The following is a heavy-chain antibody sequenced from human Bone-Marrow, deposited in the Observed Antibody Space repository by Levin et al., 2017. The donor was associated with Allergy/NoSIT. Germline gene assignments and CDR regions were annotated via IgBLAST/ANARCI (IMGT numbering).Heavy chain of an antibody. D-gene: IGHD2-8*01. Sequence: GESLKISCAASGFSFSPYWIIWVRLAPGKGLEWVANINQDGSDKHYVDSVKGRFTISRDNAKNSVYLQMNSLRAEDTAVYHCATLRDDCSSGVCRPSYYFEYWGQGTLVTVSS. CDR2: INQDGSDK. J-gene: IGHJ4*02. CDR3: ATLRDDCSSGVCRPSYYFEY. CDR1: GFSFSPYW. V-gene: IGHV3-7*03.